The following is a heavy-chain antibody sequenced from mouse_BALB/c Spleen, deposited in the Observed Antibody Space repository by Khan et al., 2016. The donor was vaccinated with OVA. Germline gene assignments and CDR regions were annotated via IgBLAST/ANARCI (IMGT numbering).Heavy chain of an antibody. CDR1: GYTFTSYW. CDR2: IGPGSSNA. V-gene: IGHV1S41*01. D-gene: IGHD1-1*01. Sequence: DLVKPGASVKLSCKASGYTFTSYWINRIKQRPGQGLEWIGRIGPGSSNAYYNDMFKDKATLTVDTSSNTAHIQLSSLSSEDSAVYFCAGENYYGRSCYAMDYWGQGTSVTVSA. J-gene: IGHJ4*01. CDR3: AGENYYGRSCYAMDY.